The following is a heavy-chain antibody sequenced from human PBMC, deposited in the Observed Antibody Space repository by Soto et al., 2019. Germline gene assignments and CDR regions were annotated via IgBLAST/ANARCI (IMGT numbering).Heavy chain of an antibody. Sequence: QVQLQQWGAGLLKPSETLSLTCAVCGESFSGYYWSWIRQPPGKGLEWIGEINHSGSTNYNPSLKSRVTISVDTSKNQFSLKLSSVTAADTAVYYCARVGGGLRSSVDYWGQGTLVTVSS. CDR1: GESFSGYY. CDR2: INHSGST. CDR3: ARVGGGLRSSVDY. D-gene: IGHD5-12*01. J-gene: IGHJ4*02. V-gene: IGHV4-34*01.